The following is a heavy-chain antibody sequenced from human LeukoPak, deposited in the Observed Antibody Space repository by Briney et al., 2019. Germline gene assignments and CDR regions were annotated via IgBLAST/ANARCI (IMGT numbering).Heavy chain of an antibody. V-gene: IGHV1-2*02. CDR2: INPNSGAT. J-gene: IGHJ4*02. Sequence: ASVKVFCKASGYTFTGYYIHWVRQAPGQGLEWMGWINPNSGATNYAQKFQGRVTMTRDTSISTAYMILSSLTSDDTAVFYCARGTGEGYSYGRYFFDYWGQGTLVTVSS. CDR1: GYTFTGYY. CDR3: ARGTGEGYSYGRYFFDY. D-gene: IGHD5-18*01.